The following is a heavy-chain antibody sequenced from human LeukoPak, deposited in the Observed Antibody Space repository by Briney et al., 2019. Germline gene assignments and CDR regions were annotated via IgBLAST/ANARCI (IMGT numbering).Heavy chain of an antibody. CDR2: IHHSGST. J-gene: IGHJ4*02. Sequence: PSEALSLTCTVSGGSISSGGYYWSWIRQPPGKGLEWIGYIHHSGSTYYTPSLRSRLTMSLDRSKNQFSLNLSSVTAADTAVYYCATPLTGLHYWGQGTLVTVSS. V-gene: IGHV4-30-2*01. D-gene: IGHD1-14*01. CDR1: GGSISSGGYY. CDR3: ATPLTGLHY.